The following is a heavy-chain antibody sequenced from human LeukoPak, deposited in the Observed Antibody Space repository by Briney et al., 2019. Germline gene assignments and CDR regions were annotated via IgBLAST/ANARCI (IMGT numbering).Heavy chain of an antibody. V-gene: IGHV4-59*01. D-gene: IGHD3-22*01. J-gene: IGHJ3*02. CDR3: ARDQRYYDSSGHAGDVFDI. CDR1: GGSISSYY. Sequence: SETLSLTCTVSGGSISSYYWSWIRQPPGKGQELNGYIYYSGSTNYNPSLKSRVTISVDTSKNQFSLKLSSVTAADTAVYYCARDQRYYDSSGHAGDVFDIWGQGTMVTVSS. CDR2: IYYSGST.